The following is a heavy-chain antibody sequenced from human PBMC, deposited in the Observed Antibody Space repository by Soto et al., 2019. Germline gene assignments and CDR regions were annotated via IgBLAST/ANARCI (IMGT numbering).Heavy chain of an antibody. CDR3: TTAYKWYSGSYAAFDI. V-gene: IGHV3-15*01. D-gene: IGHD1-26*01. J-gene: IGHJ3*02. CDR2: IKSKTDGETT. Sequence: GGSLRLSCAASGFTFSNAWMSWVRQAPGKGLEWVGRIKSKTDGETTDYAAPVKGRFTISRDDSKNTLYLQMNSLKTEDTAVYYCTTAYKWYSGSYAAFDIWGQGTMVTVSS. CDR1: GFTFSNAW.